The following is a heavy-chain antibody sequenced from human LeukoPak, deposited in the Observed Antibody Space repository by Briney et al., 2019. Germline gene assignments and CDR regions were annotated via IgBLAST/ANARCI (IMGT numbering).Heavy chain of an antibody. Sequence: GSLRLSCAASGFTFSSYSMTWVRQPPGKGLEWIGEINHSGSTNYNPSLKSRVTISVDTSKNQFSLKLSSVTAADTAVYYCARVIAVAAWEYYYYMDVWGKGTTVTASS. D-gene: IGHD6-19*01. CDR2: INHSGST. J-gene: IGHJ6*03. CDR3: ARVIAVAAWEYYYYMDV. V-gene: IGHV4-34*01. CDR1: GFTFSSYS.